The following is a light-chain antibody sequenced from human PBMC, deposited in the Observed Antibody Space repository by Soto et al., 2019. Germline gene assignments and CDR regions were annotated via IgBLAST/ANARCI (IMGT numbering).Light chain of an antibody. CDR3: QQSYSTPT. J-gene: IGKJ2*01. CDR1: QSISSY. Sequence: DLQMTQSPSSLSASVGDRVTITCRASQSISSYLNWYQQKPGKAPKLLIYAASSLQSGVPSRFSGSGXGTDFTLTXSXXXXXXXXXYYCQQSYSTPTFGQGTKLEIK. V-gene: IGKV1-39*01. CDR2: AAS.